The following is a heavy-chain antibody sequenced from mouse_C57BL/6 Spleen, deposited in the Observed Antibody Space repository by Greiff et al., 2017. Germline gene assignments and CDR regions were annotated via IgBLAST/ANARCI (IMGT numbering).Heavy chain of an antibody. Sequence: VQLQQPGAELVKPGASVKLSCKASGYTFTSYWMHWVKQRPGQGLEWIGMIHPNSGSTNYNEKFKSKATLTVDKSSSTAYMQLSSLTSEDSAVYDYAGMGVYDGYYDAMDYWGQGTSVTVSS. J-gene: IGHJ4*01. CDR2: IHPNSGST. CDR1: GYTFTSYW. D-gene: IGHD2-3*01. CDR3: AGMGVYDGYYDAMDY. V-gene: IGHV1-64*01.